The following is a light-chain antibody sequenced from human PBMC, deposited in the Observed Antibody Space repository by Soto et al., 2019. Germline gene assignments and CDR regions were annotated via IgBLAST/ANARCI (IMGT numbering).Light chain of an antibody. CDR2: GAS. V-gene: IGKV3-15*01. J-gene: IGKJ1*01. Sequence: EIILTQSPATLSVSPGERATLSCRASQSVNSNLAWYQQKPGQAPRLLIYGASTRATGIPARFSGSGSGTEFTLTISSLQSEDCVMYYCQQYNNWPPGTFGQGTKVEIK. CDR1: QSVNSN. CDR3: QQYNNWPPGT.